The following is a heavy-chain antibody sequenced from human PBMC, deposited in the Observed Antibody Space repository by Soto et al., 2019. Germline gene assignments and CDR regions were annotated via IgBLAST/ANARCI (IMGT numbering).Heavy chain of an antibody. V-gene: IGHV3-48*01. CDR3: ARGYYDFWSAVVQH. CDR1: GFTFSSYC. Sequence: EVQLVESGGGLVQPGGSLRLSCAASGFTFSSYCMNWVRQAPGKGLEWISYISSTSSTIHYADSVKGRFTISRDNAKNSLYLQTNSLRAEDTAVYYCARGYYDFWSAVVQHWGQGTLVTVSS. D-gene: IGHD3-3*01. CDR2: ISSTSSTI. J-gene: IGHJ1*01.